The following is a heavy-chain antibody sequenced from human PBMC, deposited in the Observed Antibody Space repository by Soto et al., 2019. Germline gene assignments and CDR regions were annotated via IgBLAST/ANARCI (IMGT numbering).Heavy chain of an antibody. CDR1: GFTFSSYS. J-gene: IGHJ6*02. V-gene: IGHV3-21*01. CDR3: ARGVEQQLVRTCLAKKTVQDYYYGIDV. Sequence: PGGSLRLSCAASGFTFSSYSMNWVRQAPGKGLEWVSSISSGSSYIYYADSVKGRFTISRDNAKNSLYLQMNSLRAEDTAVYYCARGVEQQLVRTCLAKKTVQDYYYGIDVWGQGTTVTVSS. CDR2: ISSGSSYI. D-gene: IGHD6-13*01.